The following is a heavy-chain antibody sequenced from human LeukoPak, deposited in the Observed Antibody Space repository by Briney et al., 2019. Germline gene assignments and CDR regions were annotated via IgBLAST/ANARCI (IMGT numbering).Heavy chain of an antibody. D-gene: IGHD6-13*01. Sequence: SQTLSLTCTVSSYCISSGYYWGWFRHPPGKGLEWIGSFYHRESTYYNPPLKSRFPICVDTSKNQFSLKLSVVTAADTAVYYCVRLTTATAVGDYWGEESLVTVSP. CDR2: FYHREST. J-gene: IGHJ4*02. V-gene: IGHV4-38-2*02. CDR3: VRLTTATAVGDY. CDR1: SYCISSGYY.